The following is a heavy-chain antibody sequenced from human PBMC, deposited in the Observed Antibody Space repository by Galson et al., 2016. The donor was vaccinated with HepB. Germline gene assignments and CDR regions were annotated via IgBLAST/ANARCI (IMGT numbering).Heavy chain of an antibody. J-gene: IGHJ3*02. D-gene: IGHD3-16*01. V-gene: IGHV3-48*02. Sequence: SLRLSCAASGFTFSSHSMNWVRQAPGRGLEWVSYISSSSSTIYYGESVKGRFTISRDNANNSLFLQMNSLRDDDTAVYYCARDAATSGMITFGGIIPDVFDIWGRGTMVTVSS. CDR3: ARDAATSGMITFGGIIPDVFDI. CDR1: GFTFSSHS. CDR2: ISSSSSTI.